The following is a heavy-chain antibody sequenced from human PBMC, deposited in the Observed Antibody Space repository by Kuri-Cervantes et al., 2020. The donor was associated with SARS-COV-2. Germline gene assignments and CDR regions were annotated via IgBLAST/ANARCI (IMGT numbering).Heavy chain of an antibody. V-gene: IGHV3-64D*08. J-gene: IGHJ3*02. CDR3: VKDPKGFGVSFLVAAVDI. CDR1: GFSFSSYA. CDR2: ISSNGGST. D-gene: IGHD3-3*02. Sequence: GGSLRPSWPASGFSFSSYAMHWVRQPPGKGLQYVSAISSNGGSTYYADSVKGRFTISRDNSKSTLYLQMSSLRAEDTAVYYCVKDPKGFGVSFLVAAVDIWGQGTMVTVSS.